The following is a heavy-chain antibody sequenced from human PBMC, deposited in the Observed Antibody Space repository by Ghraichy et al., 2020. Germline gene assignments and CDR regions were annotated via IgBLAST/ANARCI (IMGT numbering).Heavy chain of an antibody. J-gene: IGHJ6*02. CDR3: ARSLVRGVYYGMDV. V-gene: IGHV7-4-1*02. D-gene: IGHD3-10*01. CDR2: IDTDTGNP. Sequence: ASVKVSCKASGYTFTNYAMNWVRQAPGQGLECMGWIDTDTGNPTYAQDFTGRFVFSLDTSVSTAYLQISSLKAEDTAVYYCARSLVRGVYYGMDVWGQGTTVTVSS. CDR1: GYTFTNYA.